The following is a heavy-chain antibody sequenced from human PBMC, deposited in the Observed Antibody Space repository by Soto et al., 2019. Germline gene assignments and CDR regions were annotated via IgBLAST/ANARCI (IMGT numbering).Heavy chain of an antibody. V-gene: IGHV3-30*03. CDR1: GFTFSSYG. CDR3: ARGRARKVDTARYGMDV. D-gene: IGHD5-18*01. J-gene: IGHJ6*02. CDR2: ISDDGSNK. Sequence: GVSLRLSCAGSGFTFSSYGMHWVRQAPGKGLEWVAVISDDGSNKYYADSVKGRFTISRDNSKNTLYLQMNSLRAEDTAVYYCARGRARKVDTARYGMDVSCQGTTVTVSS.